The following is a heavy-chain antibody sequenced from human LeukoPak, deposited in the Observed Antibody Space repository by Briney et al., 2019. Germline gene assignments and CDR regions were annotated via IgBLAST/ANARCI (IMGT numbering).Heavy chain of an antibody. CDR3: AREVTTVTTRRYYFDY. J-gene: IGHJ4*02. CDR1: GFTFSKFP. CDR2: ISSTGLST. D-gene: IGHD4-11*01. V-gene: IGHV3-23*01. Sequence: GRSLRLSCAASGFTFSKFPMNWVRQAPGEGLEWVSTISSTGLSTYYADSVKGRFTISRDNSKNTLYLQMNSLRAEDTAVYYCAREVTTVTTRRYYFDYWGQGTLVTVSS.